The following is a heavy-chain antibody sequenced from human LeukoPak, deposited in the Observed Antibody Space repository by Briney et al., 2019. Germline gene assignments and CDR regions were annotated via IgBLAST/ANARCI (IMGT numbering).Heavy chain of an antibody. CDR3: AKCFWSGYYTGYYFDY. Sequence: PGGSLRLSCAPSGFTFSSYAMSWVRQAPGKGLEWVSAISGSGGSTYYADSVKGRFTISRDNSKNTLYLQMNSLRAEDTAVYYCAKCFWSGYYTGYYFDYWGQGTLVTVSS. CDR2: ISGSGGST. V-gene: IGHV3-23*01. CDR1: GFTFSSYA. D-gene: IGHD3-3*01. J-gene: IGHJ4*02.